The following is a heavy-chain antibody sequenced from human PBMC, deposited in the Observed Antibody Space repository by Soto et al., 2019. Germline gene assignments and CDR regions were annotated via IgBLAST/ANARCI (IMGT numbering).Heavy chain of an antibody. CDR1: GFTVSSNY. CDR2: IYSGGST. J-gene: IGHJ4*02. Sequence: EVQLVESGGGLVQPGGSLRLSCAASGFTVSSNYMSWVRQAPGKGLEWVSVIYSGGSTYYSDSVKGRFSISRDNSKNTLYLQMNSLRAEDTAVYYGARSITFGGVPLWGQGTLVTVSS. D-gene: IGHD3-16*01. V-gene: IGHV3-66*01. CDR3: ARSITFGGVPL.